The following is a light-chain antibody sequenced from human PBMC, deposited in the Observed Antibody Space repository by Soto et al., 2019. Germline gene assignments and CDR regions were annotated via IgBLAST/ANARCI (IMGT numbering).Light chain of an antibody. CDR1: SSDVGGYNY. Sequence: PPGSVSGSLGQAAAIFCTETSSDVGGYNYVSRYQQHPGKAPKLMIYEVSNRPSAVSNRFSGSKSANTASLTISGLQAEDEDDYYCSSYTSSSTYVRGTGPKVTVL. CDR2: EVS. CDR3: SSYTSSSTYV. V-gene: IGLV2-14*01. J-gene: IGLJ1*01.